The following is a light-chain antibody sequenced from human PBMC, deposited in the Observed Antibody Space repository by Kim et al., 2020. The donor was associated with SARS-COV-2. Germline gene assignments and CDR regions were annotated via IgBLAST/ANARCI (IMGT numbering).Light chain of an antibody. Sequence: SSELTQDPAVSVALGLTVRITCQGDSLRNNYASWYQQKPGQAPVLVIYANYNRPSGIPDRFSGSVSGNTASLTITGARAEDEADYYCDSRDSNTNRHVVF. CDR2: ANY. V-gene: IGLV3-19*01. CDR1: SLRNNY. J-gene: IGLJ3*02. CDR3: DSRDSNTNRHVV.